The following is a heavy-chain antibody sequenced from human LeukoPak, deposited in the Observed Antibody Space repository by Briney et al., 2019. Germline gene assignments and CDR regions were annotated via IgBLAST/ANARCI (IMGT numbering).Heavy chain of an antibody. Sequence: GGSLRLSCAASGFTFDDYGMSWVRQAPGKGLEWVSGINWNGGSTGYADSVKGRFTISRDNAKNSLYLQMNSLRAEDTALYYCARGTLKAAATDFDYWGQGALVTVSS. CDR1: GFTFDDYG. CDR3: ARGTLKAAATDFDY. J-gene: IGHJ4*02. V-gene: IGHV3-20*04. D-gene: IGHD6-13*01. CDR2: INWNGGST.